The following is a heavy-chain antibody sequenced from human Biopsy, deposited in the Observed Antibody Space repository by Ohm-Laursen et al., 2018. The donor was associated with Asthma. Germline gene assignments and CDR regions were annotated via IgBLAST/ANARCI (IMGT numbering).Heavy chain of an antibody. Sequence: TLSLTCIVSYGSITSGGYYWTWIRQHPGKGLEWIGFIYYSGSTYYNPSLKSRVSISIDTSKNQFSLKLSSVTAADTAVYYCARDFVDSAMDYFDYWGQGTLVTVSS. CDR1: YGSITSGGYY. V-gene: IGHV4-31*02. D-gene: IGHD5-18*01. CDR3: ARDFVDSAMDYFDY. J-gene: IGHJ4*02. CDR2: IYYSGST.